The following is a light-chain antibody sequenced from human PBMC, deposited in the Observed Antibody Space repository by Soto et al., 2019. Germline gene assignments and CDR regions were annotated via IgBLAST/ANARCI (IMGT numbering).Light chain of an antibody. Sequence: DIVMTQSPDSLAVSLGERATINCKSSQTIFYNSRNKDFFAWYHQKPGHPPKLLIYWASTRESGVPDRFSGRGSGTDFTRTISSLQAEDVSLYFCQQYLTTPRSFGQGTRLEIK. CDR2: WAS. J-gene: IGKJ2*01. CDR1: QTIFYNSRNKDF. CDR3: QQYLTTPRS. V-gene: IGKV4-1*01.